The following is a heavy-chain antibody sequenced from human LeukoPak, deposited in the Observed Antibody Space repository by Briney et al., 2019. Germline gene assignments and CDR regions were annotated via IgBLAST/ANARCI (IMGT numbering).Heavy chain of an antibody. Sequence: PGGSLRLSCAASGFTFSSYAMSWVRQAPGKGLEWVSAISGSGGSTYYADSVKGRFTISRDNSKNTLYLQMNGLRAEDTAVYYCAKPLWFGENYFDYWGQGTLATVSS. CDR2: ISGSGGST. CDR1: GFTFSSYA. CDR3: AKPLWFGENYFDY. J-gene: IGHJ4*02. D-gene: IGHD3-10*01. V-gene: IGHV3-23*01.